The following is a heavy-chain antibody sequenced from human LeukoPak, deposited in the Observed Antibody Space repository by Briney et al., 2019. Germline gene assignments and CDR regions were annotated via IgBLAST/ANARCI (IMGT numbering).Heavy chain of an antibody. CDR3: ARLGWGSSWYGFGFDY. CDR1: GDSISSSSYY. CDR2: IYYSGST. D-gene: IGHD6-13*01. Sequence: SETLSLTCTVSGDSISSSSYYWVWIRQPPGKGLEWIGNIYYSGSTYYNPSLKSRVTISVDTSKNQFSLKLSSVTAADTAVYYCARLGWGSSWYGFGFDYWGQGTLVTVSS. J-gene: IGHJ4*02. V-gene: IGHV4-39*01.